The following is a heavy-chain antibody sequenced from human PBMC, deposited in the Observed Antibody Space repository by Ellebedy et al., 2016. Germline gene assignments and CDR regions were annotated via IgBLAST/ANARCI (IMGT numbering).Heavy chain of an antibody. D-gene: IGHD4-23*01. CDR3: ARDQGTVVTPLGWFDP. CDR1: GGSISSYY. Sequence: SETLSLTCTVSGGSISSYYWSWIRQPPGKGLEWIGYIYYSGSTNYNPSLKSRVTISVDTSKNQFSLKLSSVTAADTAVYYCARDQGTVVTPLGWFDPWGQGTLVTVSS. CDR2: IYYSGST. J-gene: IGHJ5*02. V-gene: IGHV4-59*01.